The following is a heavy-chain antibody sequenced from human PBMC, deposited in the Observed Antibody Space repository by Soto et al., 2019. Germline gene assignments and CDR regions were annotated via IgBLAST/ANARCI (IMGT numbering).Heavy chain of an antibody. J-gene: IGHJ6*02. Sequence: QVQLQESGPGLVKSSETLSLICFVSGEALGSGQSYWNWIRQAPGKGLEWIGQTFVTGATKYSASLKRRVTMSVETPKGKISLPLTSVTAADSATYFWAIGRSDSAGSSFGRRMDVWGQGTTVTVSS. CDR1: GEALGSGQSY. CDR2: TFVTGAT. CDR3: AIGRSDSAGSSFGRRMDV. V-gene: IGHV4-61*01. D-gene: IGHD3-10*01.